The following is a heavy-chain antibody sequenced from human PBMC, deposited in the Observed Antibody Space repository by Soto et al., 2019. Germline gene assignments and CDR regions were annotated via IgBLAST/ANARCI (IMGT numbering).Heavy chain of an antibody. D-gene: IGHD5-18*01. CDR2: ISYDGSNK. Sequence: VQLVESGGGVVQPGRSLRLSCAASGFTFSSYGMHWVRQAPGKGLEWVAVISYDGSNKYYTDSVKGRFTISRDNSKNKLYLQMNSLRAEDTAVYYCAKGSTAMTYFDYWDQGTLVTVSS. CDR3: AKGSTAMTYFDY. CDR1: GFTFSSYG. V-gene: IGHV3-30*18. J-gene: IGHJ4*02.